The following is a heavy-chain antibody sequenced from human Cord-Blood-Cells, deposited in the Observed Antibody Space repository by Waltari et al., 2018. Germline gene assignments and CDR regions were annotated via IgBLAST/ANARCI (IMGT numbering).Heavy chain of an antibody. CDR1: GYTFPSYG. V-gene: IGHV1-18*01. Sequence: QVQLVQSGAEVKKPGASVTFSCTASGYTFPSYGISWVRQAPGQGLEWMGWISAYNGNTNYAQKLQGRVTMTTDTSASTAYMELRSLRSDDTDVYYWARLYGSGSYYIYPFDYWGQGTLVNVSS. D-gene: IGHD3-10*01. CDR3: ARLYGSGSYYIYPFDY. CDR2: ISAYNGNT. J-gene: IGHJ4*02.